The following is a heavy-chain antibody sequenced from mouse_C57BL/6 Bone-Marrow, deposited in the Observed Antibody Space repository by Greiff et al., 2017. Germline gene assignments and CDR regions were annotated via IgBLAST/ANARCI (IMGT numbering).Heavy chain of an antibody. J-gene: IGHJ2*01. CDR3: TRSPTVVAPYYFDY. Sequence: EVQLQESGTVLARPGASVKMSCKTSGYTFTSYWMHWVKQRPGQGLEWIGAIYPGNSDTSYNQKFKGKAKLTAVTSASTAYMELSSLTEEDSAVYYCTRSPTVVAPYYFDYWGQGTTLTVSS. CDR2: IYPGNSDT. V-gene: IGHV1-5*01. D-gene: IGHD1-1*01. CDR1: GYTFTSYW.